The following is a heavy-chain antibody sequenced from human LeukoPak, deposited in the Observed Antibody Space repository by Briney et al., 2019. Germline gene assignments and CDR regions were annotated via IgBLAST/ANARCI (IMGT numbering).Heavy chain of an antibody. V-gene: IGHV4-61*08. CDR3: ARSEVRFGDPMALGY. CDR1: GGSISSGDYY. J-gene: IGHJ4*02. D-gene: IGHD3-10*01. CDR2: IYYSGST. Sequence: SETLSLTCTVSGGSISSGDYYWSWIRQPPGKGLEWIGYIYYSGSTNYNPSLKSRVTISVDTSKNQFSLKLSSVTAADTAVYYCARSEVRFGDPMALGYWGQGTLVTVSS.